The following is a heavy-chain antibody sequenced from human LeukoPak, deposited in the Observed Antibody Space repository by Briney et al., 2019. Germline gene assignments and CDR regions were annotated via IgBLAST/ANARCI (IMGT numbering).Heavy chain of an antibody. CDR2: IYYSGST. CDR3: AREYTAMVTGFDY. J-gene: IGHJ4*02. CDR1: GGSISSGDYY. V-gene: IGHV4-30-4*08. Sequence: SQTLSLTCTVSGGSISSGDYYWGWIRQPPGKGLEWIGYIYYSGSTYYNPSLKSRVTISVDTSKNQFSLKLSSVTAADTAVYYCAREYTAMVTGFDYWGQGTLVTVSS. D-gene: IGHD5-18*01.